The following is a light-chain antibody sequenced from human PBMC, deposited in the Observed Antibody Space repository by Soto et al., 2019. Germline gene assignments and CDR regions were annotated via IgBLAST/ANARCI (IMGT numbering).Light chain of an antibody. V-gene: IGKV3-15*01. Sequence: PATLSVSPGERATLSCRSSQSVSNNLAWYQQRPGQAPSLLIYGASTRATGIPARFSGSGSGTEFTLTISSLQSEDFAVYYCQQYSKWPPITFGQGTRLEIK. CDR1: QSVSNN. CDR3: QQYSKWPPIT. CDR2: GAS. J-gene: IGKJ5*01.